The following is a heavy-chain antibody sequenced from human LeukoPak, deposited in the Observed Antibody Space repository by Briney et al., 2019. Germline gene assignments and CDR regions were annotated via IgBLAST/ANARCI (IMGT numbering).Heavy chain of an antibody. CDR3: ARGGSSHFAS. CDR2: IKYDGSEK. D-gene: IGHD3-16*01. CDR1: GITFRYYA. Sequence: SGGSLRLSCAASGITFRYYAMSWVRQAPGKGLEWVATIKYDGSEKYYVDSVKGRFTISRDNAKNSLYLQTSSLRVEDMAVYYCARGGSSHFASWGQGTLVTVSS. J-gene: IGHJ4*02. V-gene: IGHV3-7*04.